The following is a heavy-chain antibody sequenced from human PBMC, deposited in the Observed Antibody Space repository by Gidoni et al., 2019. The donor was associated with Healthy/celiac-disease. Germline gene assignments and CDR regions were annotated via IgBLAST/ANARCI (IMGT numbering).Heavy chain of an antibody. CDR2: ISYDGSNK. CDR3: AKDWITMVRGANGDAFDI. Sequence: QVQLVESGGGVVQPGRSLRLSCAASGFTFSSSGMHWVRQAPGKGLEWVAVISYDGSNKYYADSVKGRFTISRDNSKNTLYLQMNSLRAEDTAVYYCAKDWITMVRGANGDAFDIWGQGTMVTVSS. J-gene: IGHJ3*02. D-gene: IGHD3-10*01. CDR1: GFTFSSSG. V-gene: IGHV3-30*18.